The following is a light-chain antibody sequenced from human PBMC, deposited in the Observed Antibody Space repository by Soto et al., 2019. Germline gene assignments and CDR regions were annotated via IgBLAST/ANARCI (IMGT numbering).Light chain of an antibody. CDR1: QGISSY. CDR2: AAS. J-gene: IGKJ4*01. V-gene: IGKV1-9*01. CDR3: NQLNSYPFLT. Sequence: DIQLTQSPSFLSASVGDRVTITFRASQGISSYLAWYQQKPGKAPKLLIYAASTFQSEVPSRFRCSRSRTEFAIALSNIRRDDFVIFYCNQLNSYPFLTFGGGTKEEIK.